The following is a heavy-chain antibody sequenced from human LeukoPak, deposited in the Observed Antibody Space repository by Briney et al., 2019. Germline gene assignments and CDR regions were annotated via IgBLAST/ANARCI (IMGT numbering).Heavy chain of an antibody. CDR2: ITPSGGST. CDR1: GYTFTNYY. D-gene: IGHD3-3*01. V-gene: IGHV1-46*01. CDR3: ARFLEWANRLDP. Sequence: GASVKVSCKASGYTFTNYYMHWVRQAPGQGLEWLGLITPSGGSTWYAQKFQGRVTMTRDMSTSTDYMELSSLRSEDTAVYYCARFLEWANRLDPWGQGTLVTVSS. J-gene: IGHJ5*02.